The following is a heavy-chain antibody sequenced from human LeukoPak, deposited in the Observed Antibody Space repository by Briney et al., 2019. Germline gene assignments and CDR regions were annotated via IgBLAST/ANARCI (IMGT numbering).Heavy chain of an antibody. Sequence: PSETLSLTCTVSGGSISSDYWSWIRQPAGKGLEWIGRIYTSGSTNYNPSLKSRVTMSVDTSKNQFSLKLSSVTAADTAVYYCARGSDSGCYPYDYWGQGTLVTVSS. V-gene: IGHV4-4*07. CDR1: GGSISSDY. CDR2: IYTSGST. J-gene: IGHJ4*02. D-gene: IGHD6-19*01. CDR3: ARGSDSGCYPYDY.